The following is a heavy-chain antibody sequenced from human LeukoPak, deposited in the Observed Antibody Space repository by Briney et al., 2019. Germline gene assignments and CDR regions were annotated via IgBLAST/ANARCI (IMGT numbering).Heavy chain of an antibody. CDR1: GGXISSYY. CDR2: IYYTGST. Sequence: PSETLSLTCIVSGGXISSYYCSWIRQPPGKGREWIGYIYYTGSTNYNPSLKSRVTISVDTSKNQLSLKLRSVTAADTAVYYCARQDSGTYLNPLDIWGQGTVVTVSS. V-gene: IGHV4-59*08. CDR3: ARQDSGTYLNPLDI. J-gene: IGHJ3*02. D-gene: IGHD1-26*01.